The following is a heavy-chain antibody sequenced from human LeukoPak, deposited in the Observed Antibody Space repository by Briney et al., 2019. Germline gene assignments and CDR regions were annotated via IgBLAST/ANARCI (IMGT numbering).Heavy chain of an antibody. D-gene: IGHD2-21*02. J-gene: IGHJ3*02. CDR2: ISWNSGSI. CDR1: GFTLDNYA. Sequence: GRSLTLSCAASGFTLDNYAMHWVRQPPGKGLEWVSCISWNSGSIGYAASVKGRFSISRDNAKNSLYLQMNSLRAEDTALYYCANGFVVVTAIRKDAFDTCGRGTMVT. CDR3: ANGFVVVTAIRKDAFDT. V-gene: IGHV3-9*01.